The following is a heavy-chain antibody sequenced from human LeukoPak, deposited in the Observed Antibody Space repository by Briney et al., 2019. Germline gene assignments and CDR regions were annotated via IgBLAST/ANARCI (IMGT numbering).Heavy chain of an antibody. D-gene: IGHD3-10*01. CDR3: AKEVSGVYFDY. CDR1: GFTFSSYG. Sequence: GGSLRLSCAASGFTFSSYGMHWVRQAPGKGLEWVTFIRFDGSKKYYADSVKGRFTISRDNSKNTLYLQMNSLRAEDTAVYYCAKEVSGVYFDYWGQGTLVTVSS. V-gene: IGHV3-30*02. CDR2: IRFDGSKK. J-gene: IGHJ4*02.